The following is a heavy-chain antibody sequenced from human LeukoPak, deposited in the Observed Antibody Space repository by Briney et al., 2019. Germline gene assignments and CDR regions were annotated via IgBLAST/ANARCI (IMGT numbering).Heavy chain of an antibody. V-gene: IGHV3-21*01. Sequence: GGSLRLSCAASGFTFSSYSMNWVRQAPGKGLEWVSSISSSSSYIYYADSVKGRFTISRDNAKNSLYLQMNSLRAEDTAVYYCAGGVVGATSWFDPWGQGTLVTVSS. CDR1: GFTFSSYS. D-gene: IGHD1-26*01. CDR3: AGGVVGATSWFDP. CDR2: ISSSSSYI. J-gene: IGHJ5*02.